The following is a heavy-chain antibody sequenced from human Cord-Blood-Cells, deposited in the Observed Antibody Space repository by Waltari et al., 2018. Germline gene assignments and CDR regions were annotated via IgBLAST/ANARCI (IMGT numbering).Heavy chain of an antibody. J-gene: IGHJ4*02. Sequence: QVQLQQWGAGRLKRSETLSPTCAVYGGSFSGYYWSRIRQPPGKGREWIGEINHSGSTNYNPSLKSRVTISVDTSKNQFSLKLSSVTAADTAVYYCARGRDYDFLSGYYIPRNDFDYWGQGTLVTVSS. CDR1: GGSFSGYY. CDR3: ARGRDYDFLSGYYIPRNDFDY. V-gene: IGHV4-34*01. D-gene: IGHD3-3*01. CDR2: INHSGST.